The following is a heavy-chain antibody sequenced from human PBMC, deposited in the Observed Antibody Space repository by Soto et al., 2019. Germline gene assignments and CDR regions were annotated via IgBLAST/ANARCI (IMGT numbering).Heavy chain of an antibody. Sequence: GASVKFSCKASGYTFTSYYMHWVRQAPGQGLEWMGIINPSGGSTSYAQKFQGRVTMTRDTSTSTVYMELSSLISEDTAVYYCASVKEGGWFDPWGQGTLVTVSS. V-gene: IGHV1-46*01. CDR2: INPSGGST. CDR3: ASVKEGGWFDP. J-gene: IGHJ5*02. CDR1: GYTFTSYY.